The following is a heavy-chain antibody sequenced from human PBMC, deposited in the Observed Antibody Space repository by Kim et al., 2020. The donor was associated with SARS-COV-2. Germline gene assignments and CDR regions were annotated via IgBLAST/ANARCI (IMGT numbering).Heavy chain of an antibody. V-gene: IGHV4-39*01. CDR1: GGSISSSSYY. J-gene: IGHJ4*02. D-gene: IGHD6-19*01. CDR3: ARHFGGWLDSSGWYVGFEYYFDY. CDR2: IYYSGST. Sequence: SETLSLTCTVSGGSISSSSYYWGWIRQPPGKGLEWIGSIYYSGSTYYNPSLKSRVTISVDTSKNQFSLKLSSVTAADTAVYYCARHFGGWLDSSGWYVGFEYYFDYWGQGTLVTVSS.